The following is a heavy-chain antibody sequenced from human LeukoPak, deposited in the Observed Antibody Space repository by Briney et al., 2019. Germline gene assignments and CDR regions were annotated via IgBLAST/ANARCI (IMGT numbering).Heavy chain of an antibody. CDR1: GGTFSSYA. Sequence: ASVKDSCKASGGTFSSYAISWVRQAPGQGLEWMGRIIPILGIANYAQKFQGRVTITADKSTSTACMELSSLRSEDTAVYYCARDGKAAIYYYYYGMDVWGQGTTVTVSS. V-gene: IGHV1-69*04. CDR2: IIPILGIA. D-gene: IGHD2-2*01. CDR3: ARDGKAAIYYYYYGMDV. J-gene: IGHJ6*02.